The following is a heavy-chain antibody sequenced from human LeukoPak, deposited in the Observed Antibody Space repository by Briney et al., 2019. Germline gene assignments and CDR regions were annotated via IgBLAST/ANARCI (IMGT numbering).Heavy chain of an antibody. CDR1: GGSISSGDYF. CDR3: ARDEWVGEDRVDHGFDY. V-gene: IGHV4-30-4*08. Sequence: SQTLSLTCTVSGGSISSGDYFWSWIRQPPGKGLEWIGYIYYSGSTYYNPSLKSRVTISVDTSKNQFSLKLSSVTAADTAVYYCARDEWVGEDRVDHGFDYWGQGTLVTVSS. J-gene: IGHJ4*02. D-gene: IGHD1-26*01. CDR2: IYYSGST.